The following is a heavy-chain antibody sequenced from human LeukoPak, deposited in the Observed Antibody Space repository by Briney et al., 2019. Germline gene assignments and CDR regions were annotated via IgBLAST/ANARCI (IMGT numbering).Heavy chain of an antibody. CDR1: GFTFSSYA. V-gene: IGHV3-64D*06. J-gene: IGHJ4*02. D-gene: IGHD6-6*01. Sequence: GGSLRLSCSASGFTFSSYAMHWVRQAPGKGLEYVSAISSNGGSTYYADSVKGRFTISRDNSKNTLYLQMSSLRAEDTAVYYCVKVGARYSSSWDYWGQGTLVTVSS. CDR3: VKVGARYSSSWDY. CDR2: ISSNGGST.